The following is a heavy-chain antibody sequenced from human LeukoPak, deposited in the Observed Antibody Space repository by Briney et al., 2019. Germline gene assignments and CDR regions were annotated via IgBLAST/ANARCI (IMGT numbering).Heavy chain of an antibody. D-gene: IGHD6-19*01. Sequence: GGSLRLSCAAFGFTFSRYEMKWVRQAPGKGLEWVSHISSSASRIYYADSVKGRFTISRDNAKNSLYLQMSSPRAEDTAVYYCARAQSGYSSGWDDAFDIWGQGTMVTVSS. V-gene: IGHV3-48*03. J-gene: IGHJ3*02. CDR3: ARAQSGYSSGWDDAFDI. CDR1: GFTFSRYE. CDR2: ISSSASRI.